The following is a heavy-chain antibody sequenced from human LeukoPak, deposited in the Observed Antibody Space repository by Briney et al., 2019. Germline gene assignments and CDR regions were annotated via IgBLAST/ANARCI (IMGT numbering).Heavy chain of an antibody. D-gene: IGHD3-22*01. CDR2: ISSSSSYI. J-gene: IGHJ4*02. Sequence: PGGSLRLSCAASGFTFSSYSMNWVRQAPGKGLEWVSSISSSSSYIYYADSMKGRFTISRDNAKKSLYLQMNSLRAEDTAVYYCARESESYDSSGSTFDYWGQGTLVTVSS. CDR3: ARESESYDSSGSTFDY. V-gene: IGHV3-21*01. CDR1: GFTFSSYS.